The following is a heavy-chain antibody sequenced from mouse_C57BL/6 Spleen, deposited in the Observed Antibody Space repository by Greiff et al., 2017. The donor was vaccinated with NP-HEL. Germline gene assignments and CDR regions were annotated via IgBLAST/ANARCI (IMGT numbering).Heavy chain of an antibody. CDR3: ARWFYDYDDAMDY. CDR1: GYAFSSYW. J-gene: IGHJ4*01. Sequence: VQLQESGAELVKPGASVKISCKASGYAFSSYWMNWVKQRPGKGLEWIGQIYPGDGETNYNGKFKGKATLTADKSSSTAYMQLSSLTSEDSAVYFCARWFYDYDDAMDYWGQGTSVTVSS. CDR2: IYPGDGET. V-gene: IGHV1-80*01. D-gene: IGHD2-4*01.